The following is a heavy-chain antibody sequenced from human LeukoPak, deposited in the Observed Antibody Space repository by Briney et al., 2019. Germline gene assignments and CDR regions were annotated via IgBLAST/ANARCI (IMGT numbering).Heavy chain of an antibody. D-gene: IGHD5-18*01. Sequence: GGSLRLSCAASGFTFTDYWMHWVREAPGKGLVWVSRISADGRMTDYEDSVKGRFTVSRDNAKNTLYLQMKTVRAEDTAVYYCARGGFTYGPATLGALDIWGQGTMVPVSS. CDR2: ISADGRMT. J-gene: IGHJ3*02. V-gene: IGHV3-74*01. CDR3: ARGGFTYGPATLGALDI. CDR1: GFTFTDYW.